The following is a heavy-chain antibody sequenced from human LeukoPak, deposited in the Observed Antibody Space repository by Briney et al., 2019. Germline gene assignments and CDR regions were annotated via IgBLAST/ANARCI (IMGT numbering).Heavy chain of an antibody. CDR3: ATIVGDYYSTGYPDY. CDR1: GYSFTSYW. V-gene: IGHV5-51*01. Sequence: GESLKISCKGSGYSFTSYWIGWVRQMPGKGLEWMGIIYPGDSDTRYSPSFQGQVTISADKSISTAYLQWSSLKASDTAMYYCATIVGDYYSTGYPDYWGQGILVTVSS. J-gene: IGHJ4*02. CDR2: IYPGDSDT. D-gene: IGHD3-22*01.